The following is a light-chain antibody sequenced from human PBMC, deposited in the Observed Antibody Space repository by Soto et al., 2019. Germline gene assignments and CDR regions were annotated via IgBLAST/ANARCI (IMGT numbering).Light chain of an antibody. CDR3: VLLCSGEWV. J-gene: IGLJ3*02. Sequence: QAVVTQEPSLTVSPGGTVTLTCALTTGAVTSDYYPNWFQRKPGQAPRTLIYRTNNKHSWTPARFSGSRLGGKAALTLSGVQPEDESDYYCVLLCSGEWVFGGGTKLTVL. CDR1: TGAVTSDYY. CDR2: RTN. V-gene: IGLV7-43*01.